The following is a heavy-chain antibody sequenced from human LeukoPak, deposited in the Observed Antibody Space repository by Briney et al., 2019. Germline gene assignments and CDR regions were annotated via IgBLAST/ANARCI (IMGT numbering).Heavy chain of an antibody. Sequence: GSLRLSCAASGFTFSDYYMSWIRQAPGNGLEWVSYISSSGSTIYYADSVKGRFTISRDNAKNSLYLQMNSLRAEDTAVYYCTTDPPGIAVAGGFDYWGQGTLVTVSS. D-gene: IGHD6-19*01. J-gene: IGHJ4*02. CDR3: TTDPPGIAVAGGFDY. CDR2: ISSSGSTI. CDR1: GFTFSDYY. V-gene: IGHV3-11*01.